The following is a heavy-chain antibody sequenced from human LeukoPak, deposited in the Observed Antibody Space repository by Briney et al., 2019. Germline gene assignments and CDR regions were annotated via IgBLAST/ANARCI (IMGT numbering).Heavy chain of an antibody. D-gene: IGHD6-13*01. CDR3: ARDRVGAAVGPFDC. J-gene: IGHJ4*02. CDR1: GFSTYA. Sequence: GSLRLSCAASGFSTYAMHWVRQAPGKGLVWVSRMNSDGTSTAYADSVKGRFTISRDNAKNTLYLQMNRLRAEDTAVYYCARDRVGAAVGPFDCWGQGTLVTVSS. CDR2: MNSDGTST. V-gene: IGHV3-74*03.